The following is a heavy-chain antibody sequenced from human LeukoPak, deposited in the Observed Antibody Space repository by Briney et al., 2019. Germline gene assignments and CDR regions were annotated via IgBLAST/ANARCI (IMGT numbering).Heavy chain of an antibody. V-gene: IGHV3-30*03. CDR1: GFTFSSYS. D-gene: IGHD3-3*01. Sequence: PGGSLRLSCAASGFTFSSYSMNWVRQAPGKGLEWVAVISYDGSSKYYADSVKGRFTISRDNSKNTLYLQMNSLRAEDAAVYYCARGTPTVDFWSGYTDYWGQGTLVTVSS. CDR3: ARGTPTVDFWSGYTDY. J-gene: IGHJ4*02. CDR2: ISYDGSSK.